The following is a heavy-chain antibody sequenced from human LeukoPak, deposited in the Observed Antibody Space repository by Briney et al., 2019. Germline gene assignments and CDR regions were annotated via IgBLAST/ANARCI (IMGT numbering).Heavy chain of an antibody. Sequence: PGGSLRLSCAASGFTFSSYGMYWVRQAPGKGLEWVAFIRYDGSDKYYADSVKGRFTISRDTSKNTLFLQMNSLRAEDTAVYYCAKRGSTSWDYFDYWGQGTLVTVSS. CDR2: IRYDGSDK. J-gene: IGHJ4*02. V-gene: IGHV3-30*02. CDR3: AKRGSTSWDYFDY. D-gene: IGHD2-2*01. CDR1: GFTFSSYG.